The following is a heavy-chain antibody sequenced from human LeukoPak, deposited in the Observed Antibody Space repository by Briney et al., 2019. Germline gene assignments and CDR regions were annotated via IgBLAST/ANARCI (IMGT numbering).Heavy chain of an antibody. CDR1: GFTFSTYG. J-gene: IGHJ4*02. V-gene: IGHV3-48*02. Sequence: GGSLRLSCAASGFTFSTYGMNWVRQAPGKGLEWVSYISSSGDAIYYADSVKGRFTISRDNARNSLYLQMNSLRDEDTAVYYCARAMRSGYDYWGQGTLVTVSS. CDR3: ARAMRSGYDY. CDR2: ISSSGDAI. D-gene: IGHD5-12*01.